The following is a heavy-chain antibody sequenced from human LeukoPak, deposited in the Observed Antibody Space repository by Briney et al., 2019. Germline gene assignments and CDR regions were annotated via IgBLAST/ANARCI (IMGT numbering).Heavy chain of an antibody. CDR3: ARGGRWLQLWDY. D-gene: IGHD5-24*01. V-gene: IGHV3-21*01. Sequence: VGSLRLSCAASGFTFSSYSMNWVRQAPGKGLEWVSSISSSSSYIYYADSVKGRFTISRDNAKNSLYLQMNSLRAEDTAVYYCARGGRWLQLWDYWGQGTLVTVSS. CDR1: GFTFSSYS. CDR2: ISSSSSYI. J-gene: IGHJ4*02.